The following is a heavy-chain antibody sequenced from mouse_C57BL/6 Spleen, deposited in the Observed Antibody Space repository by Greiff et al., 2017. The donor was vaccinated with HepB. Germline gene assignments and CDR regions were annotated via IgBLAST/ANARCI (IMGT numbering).Heavy chain of an antibody. CDR3: ARPAGTGFAY. CDR1: GFTFSSYG. J-gene: IGHJ3*01. CDR2: ISSGGSYT. Sequence: EVQLVESGGDLVKPRGSLKLSCAASGFTFSSYGMSWVRQTPDKRLEWVATISSGGSYTYYPDSVKGRFTISRDNAKNTLYLQMSSLKSEDTAMYYWARPAGTGFAYWGQGTLVTVSA. D-gene: IGHD4-1*01. V-gene: IGHV5-6*01.